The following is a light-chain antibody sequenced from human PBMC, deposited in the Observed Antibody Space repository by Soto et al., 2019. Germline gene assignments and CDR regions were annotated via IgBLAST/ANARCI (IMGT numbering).Light chain of an antibody. J-gene: IGKJ1*01. V-gene: IGKV2-28*01. Sequence: DIVMTQSPLSLPVIPGEPASISCSSIESLLHSNGYNYLDWYLQKPGQSPQLLIYLASNRASGLPDRFSGSGSGTEFTLTISGLQPDDFATYYCQHCDTSWPVGQGTKVEIK. CDR1: ESLLHSNGYNY. CDR2: LAS. CDR3: QHCDTSWP.